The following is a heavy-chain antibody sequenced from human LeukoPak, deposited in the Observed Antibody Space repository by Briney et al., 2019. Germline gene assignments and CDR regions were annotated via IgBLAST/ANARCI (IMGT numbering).Heavy chain of an antibody. Sequence: PSETLSLTCTVSGGSISSGDYYWGWIRQPPGKGLEWIGYISYSGSTYYNPPLKSRVTISVDTSKNQFSLNLSSVTAADTAVYYCAREMATIHYWGQGTLVTVSS. CDR3: AREMATIHY. CDR1: GGSISSGDYY. D-gene: IGHD5-24*01. CDR2: ISYSGST. V-gene: IGHV4-30-4*01. J-gene: IGHJ4*02.